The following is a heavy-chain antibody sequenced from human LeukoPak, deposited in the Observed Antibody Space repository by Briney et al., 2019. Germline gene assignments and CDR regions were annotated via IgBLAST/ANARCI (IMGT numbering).Heavy chain of an antibody. D-gene: IGHD3-22*01. V-gene: IGHV3-64*01. CDR3: ARGATMIVVASHFDY. CDR1: GFTFSSYA. CDR2: ISSNGGST. Sequence: PGGSLRLSCAASGFTFSSYAMHWVRQAPGKGPEYVSAISSNGGSTYYANSVKGRFTISRDNSKNTLYLQMGSLRAEDMAVYYCARGATMIVVASHFDYWGQGTLVTVSS. J-gene: IGHJ4*02.